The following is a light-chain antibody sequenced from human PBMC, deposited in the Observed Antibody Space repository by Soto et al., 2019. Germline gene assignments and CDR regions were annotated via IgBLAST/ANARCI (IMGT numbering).Light chain of an antibody. CDR1: SGHSSYA. V-gene: IGLV4-69*01. CDR2: LNSDGSH. Sequence: QAVVTQSPSASASLGASVKLTCTLSSGHSSYAIAWHQQQPEKGPRYLMKLNSDGSHSKGDGIPDRFSGSSSGAERYLTISSLRSEDEADYYCQTWGTGSWVFGGGTKLTVL. CDR3: QTWGTGSWV. J-gene: IGLJ3*02.